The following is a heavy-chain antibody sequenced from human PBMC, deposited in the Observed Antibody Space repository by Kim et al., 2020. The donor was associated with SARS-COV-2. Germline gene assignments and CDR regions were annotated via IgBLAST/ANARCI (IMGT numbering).Heavy chain of an antibody. V-gene: IGHV3-74*01. J-gene: IGHJ2*01. D-gene: IGHD4-17*01. CDR2: INSDGSST. Sequence: GGSLRLSCAASGFTFSNYWMHWVRQAPGKGLVWVSRINSDGSSTSYADSVKGRFTISRDNAKNTLYLQMNSLRAEDTAVYYCARGGGGDYCFFWYFDLWGRGTLVTVPS. CDR1: GFTFSNYW. CDR3: ARGGGGDYCFFWYFDL.